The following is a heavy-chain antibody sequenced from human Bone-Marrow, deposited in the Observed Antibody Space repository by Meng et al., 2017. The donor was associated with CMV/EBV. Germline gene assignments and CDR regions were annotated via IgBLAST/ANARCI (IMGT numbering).Heavy chain of an antibody. CDR2: ISWAGDNT. CDR1: GLTFDDYT. J-gene: IGHJ4*02. V-gene: IGHV3-43*01. D-gene: IGHD3-10*01. Sequence: SGLTFDDYTMHWVRQAPGKGLEWVSLISWAGDNTYSADSVKGRFTISRDNSKNSLYLQMNSLRTEDTALYYCAKDISGGWFGESFDYWGQRTLVTVSS. CDR3: AKDISGGWFGESFDY.